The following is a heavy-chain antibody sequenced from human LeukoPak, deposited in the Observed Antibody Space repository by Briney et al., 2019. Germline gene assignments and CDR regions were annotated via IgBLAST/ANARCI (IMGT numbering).Heavy chain of an antibody. CDR3: ARVSYGDYSYWFDP. CDR2: IIPILGIA. Sequence: ASVKVSFKASGGTFSSYAISWVRQAPGQGLEWMGRIIPILGIANYAQKFQGRVTITADKSTSTAYMELSSLRSEDTAVYYCARVSYGDYSYWFDPWGQGTLVTVSS. CDR1: GGTFSSYA. V-gene: IGHV1-69*04. J-gene: IGHJ5*02. D-gene: IGHD4-17*01.